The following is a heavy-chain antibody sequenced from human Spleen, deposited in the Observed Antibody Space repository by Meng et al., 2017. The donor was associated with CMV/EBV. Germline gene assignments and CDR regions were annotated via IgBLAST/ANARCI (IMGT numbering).Heavy chain of an antibody. V-gene: IGHV1-18*01. Sequence: ASVKVSCQASGYTFSSYGISWVRQAPGQGLEWMGWISAYDGDTNYPKKFQGRVTMTTDTSTSTAYMELRSLRSDDTAVYYCAREITGGYYSDTSVYYSDYWGQGTLVTVSS. D-gene: IGHD3-22*01. CDR1: GYTFSSYG. CDR3: AREITGGYYSDTSVYYSDY. J-gene: IGHJ4*02. CDR2: ISAYDGDT.